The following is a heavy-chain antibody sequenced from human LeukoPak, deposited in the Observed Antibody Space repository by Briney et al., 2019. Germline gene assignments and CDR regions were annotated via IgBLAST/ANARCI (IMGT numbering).Heavy chain of an antibody. CDR2: ISSSSSTI. D-gene: IGHD6-19*01. V-gene: IGHV3-48*02. CDR3: AREAGYSSGWSKLAPLDYYYYGMDV. CDR1: GFTFSSYS. Sequence: PGGSLRLSCAASGFTFSSYSMNWVRQAPGKGLEWVSYISSSSSTIYYADSVKGRFTISRDNAKNSLYLQMNSLRDEDTAVYYCAREAGYSSGWSKLAPLDYYYYGMDVWGQGTTVTVSS. J-gene: IGHJ6*02.